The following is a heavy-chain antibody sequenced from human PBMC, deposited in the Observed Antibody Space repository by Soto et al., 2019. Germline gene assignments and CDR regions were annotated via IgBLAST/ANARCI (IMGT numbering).Heavy chain of an antibody. CDR2: ISAYNGNT. J-gene: IGHJ6*02. D-gene: IGHD3-10*01. CDR3: AREGITMVRGVLDYYYGMDV. Sequence: QVQLVQSGAEVKKTGASVKVSCKASGYTFTSYGISWVRQAPGQGLEWMGWISAYNGNTNYAQKLQGRVTMTTDTSTSTAYMELRSLRSDDTAVYYCAREGITMVRGVLDYYYGMDVWGQGTTVTVSS. V-gene: IGHV1-18*01. CDR1: GYTFTSYG.